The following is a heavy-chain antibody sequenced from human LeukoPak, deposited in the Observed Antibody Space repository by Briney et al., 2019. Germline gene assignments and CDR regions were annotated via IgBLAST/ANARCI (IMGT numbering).Heavy chain of an antibody. CDR3: ARVRAGDKYYYDSCYDY. D-gene: IGHD3-22*01. CDR2: IIPIFGTA. Sequence: SVKVSCKASGYTFTSYGISWVRQAPGQGLEWMGGIIPIFGTANYAQKFQGRVTITADESTSTAYMELSSLRSEDTAVYYCARVRAGDKYYYDSCYDYWGQGTLVTVSS. J-gene: IGHJ4*02. V-gene: IGHV1-69*13. CDR1: GYTFTSYG.